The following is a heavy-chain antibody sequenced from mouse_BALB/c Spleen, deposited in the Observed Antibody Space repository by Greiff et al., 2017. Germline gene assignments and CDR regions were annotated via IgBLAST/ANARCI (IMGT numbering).Heavy chain of an antibody. V-gene: IGHV14-3*02. J-gene: IGHJ3*01. CDR1: GFNIKDTY. D-gene: IGHD4-1*01. Sequence: EVQLVESGAELVKPGASVKLSCTASGFNIKDTYMHWVKQRPEQGLEWIGRIDPANGNTKYDPKFQGKATITADTSSNTAYLQLSSLTSEDTAVYYCARTGRGSWFAYWGQGTLVTVSA. CDR3: ARTGRGSWFAY. CDR2: IDPANGNT.